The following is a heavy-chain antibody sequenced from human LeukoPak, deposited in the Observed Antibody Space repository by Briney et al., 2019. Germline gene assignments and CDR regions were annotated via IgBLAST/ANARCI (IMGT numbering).Heavy chain of an antibody. V-gene: IGHV4-4*07. J-gene: IGHJ4*02. CDR2: IYISGTT. CDR3: ARVADSSGYYNVFDF. D-gene: IGHD3-22*01. CDR1: AASISSFY. Sequence: SETLSLTCTVSAASISSFYWSWIRQPAGKGLEWIGRIYISGTTKYNPSLKSRVTMSVDTSKNQFSLKLSSVTAADTAVYYCARVADSSGYYNVFDFWGQGTLVTVSS.